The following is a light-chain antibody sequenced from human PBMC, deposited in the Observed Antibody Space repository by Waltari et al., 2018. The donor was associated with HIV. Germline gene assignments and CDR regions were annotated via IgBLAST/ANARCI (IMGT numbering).Light chain of an antibody. J-gene: IGKJ4*01. CDR1: QSVSSN. CDR2: GAS. Sequence: EIVMTQSPATLSVSQGEGATLSCRASQSVSSNVAWYQRKPGQAPRLLIYGASTRDTGIPARFSGSGSGTEFTLTISSLQSEDFAVYYCQQYNNWPALTFGGGTKVEIK. V-gene: IGKV3-15*01. CDR3: QQYNNWPALT.